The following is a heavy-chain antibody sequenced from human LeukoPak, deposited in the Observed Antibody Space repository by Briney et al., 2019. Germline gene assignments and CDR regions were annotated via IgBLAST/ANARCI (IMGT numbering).Heavy chain of an antibody. V-gene: IGHV4-34*01. J-gene: IGHJ6*02. CDR1: GGSFSGYY. CDR2: INHSGST. D-gene: IGHD3-10*01. Sequence: SETLSLTCAVYGGSFSGYYWSWIRQPPGKGLEWIGEINHSGSTNYNPSLKSRVTISVDTSKNQFSLKLSSVTAADTAVYYCARGLFARGAGYYYYGMDVWGQGTTVTVSS. CDR3: ARGLFARGAGYYYYGMDV.